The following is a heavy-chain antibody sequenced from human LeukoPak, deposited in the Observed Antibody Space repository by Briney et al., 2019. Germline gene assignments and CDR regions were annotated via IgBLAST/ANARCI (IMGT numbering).Heavy chain of an antibody. D-gene: IGHD6-6*01. J-gene: IGHJ4*02. CDR2: ISYDGSNK. CDR1: GFTFSSYA. Sequence: GGSLRLSCAASGFTFSSYAMHWVRQAPGKGLEWVAVISYDGSNKYYADSVKGRFTISRDNSKNTLYLQMNSLRAEDTAVYYCAKDGTRGSSSVFDYWGQGTLVTVSS. V-gene: IGHV3-30-3*01. CDR3: AKDGTRGSSSVFDY.